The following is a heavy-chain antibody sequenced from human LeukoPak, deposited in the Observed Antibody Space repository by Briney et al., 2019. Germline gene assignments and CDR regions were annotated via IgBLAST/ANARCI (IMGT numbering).Heavy chain of an antibody. CDR1: GGSISSYY. CDR3: ATTASGGDYYYYYYMDV. Sequence: PSETLSLTCTVSGGSISSYYRSWIRQPPGKGLEWIGCIYYSGSTNYNPSLKSRVTISVDTSKNQFSLKLSSVTAADTAVYYCATTASGGDYYYYYYMDVWGKGTTVTVSS. V-gene: IGHV4-59*01. CDR2: IYYSGST. J-gene: IGHJ6*03. D-gene: IGHD1-26*01.